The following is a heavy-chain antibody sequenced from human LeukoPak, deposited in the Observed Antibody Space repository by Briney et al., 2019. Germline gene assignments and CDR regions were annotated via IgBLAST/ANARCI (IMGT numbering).Heavy chain of an antibody. D-gene: IGHD3-16*01. CDR1: GLTFSSYW. Sequence: GGSLRLSCEVSGLTFSSYWMHWVRHAPGKGLVWVSRINNYGTSTSYADSVKGRFTFSRDNAKNTVYLQMNSLRAEDTAVYYCAKGDGSFDYWGQGTLVTVSS. V-gene: IGHV3-74*01. J-gene: IGHJ4*02. CDR2: INNYGTST. CDR3: AKGDGSFDY.